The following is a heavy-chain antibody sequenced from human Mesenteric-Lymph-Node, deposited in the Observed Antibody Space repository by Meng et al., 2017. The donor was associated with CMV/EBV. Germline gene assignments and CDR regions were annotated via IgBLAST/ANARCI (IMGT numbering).Heavy chain of an antibody. V-gene: IGHV3-30*02. D-gene: IGHD6-13*01. CDR1: GFTFSRYG. CDR2: IRYDGSNR. CDR3: AKDEAAAPYYFDY. Sequence: GESLKISCAASGFTFSRYGIHWVRQAPGKGLEWVAFIRYDGSNRYYADSVKGRFTISRDNSKNTLYLQMNSLRAEDTALYYCAKDEAAAPYYFDYWGQGTLVTVSS. J-gene: IGHJ4*02.